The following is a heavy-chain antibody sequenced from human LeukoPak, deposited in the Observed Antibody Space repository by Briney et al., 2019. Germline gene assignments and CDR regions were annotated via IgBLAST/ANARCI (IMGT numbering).Heavy chain of an antibody. Sequence: SETLSLTCTVSGGSISSSSYYWGWIRQPPGKGLEWIGSIYYSGSTYYNPSLKSRVTISVDTSKNQFSLKLSSVTAADTAVYYCARQSRISYNWFDPWAREPWSPSPQ. V-gene: IGHV4-39*01. CDR2: IYYSGST. J-gene: IGHJ5*02. CDR1: GGSISSSSYY. D-gene: IGHD2-2*01. CDR3: ARQSRISYNWFDP.